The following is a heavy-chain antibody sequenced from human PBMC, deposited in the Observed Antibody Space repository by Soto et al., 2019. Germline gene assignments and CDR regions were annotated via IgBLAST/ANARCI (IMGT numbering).Heavy chain of an antibody. Sequence: GGSLRLSCAASGFTFSSYAMHWVRQAPGKGLEWVTVISYDGSNKYYADSVKGRFTISRDNSKNTLYLQMNSLRAEDTAVYYCASTYCGGDCYLLGYFQHWGQGTLVTVS. V-gene: IGHV3-30-3*01. CDR1: GFTFSSYA. CDR3: ASTYCGGDCYLLGYFQH. J-gene: IGHJ1*01. CDR2: ISYDGSNK. D-gene: IGHD2-21*02.